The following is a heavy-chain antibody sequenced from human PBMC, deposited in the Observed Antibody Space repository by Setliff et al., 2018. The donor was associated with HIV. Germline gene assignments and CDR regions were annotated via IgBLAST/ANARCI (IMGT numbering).Heavy chain of an antibody. Sequence: RLSCTASGFPFDKAWMSWVRQAPGKGLEWVAVISQDASKDYYADSVKGRFTISKDNSKNTVFLQMNNLRVEDTALYYCAKSSFRFFEDLSDWYFDLWGRGTLVTVSS. CDR1: GFPFDKAW. CDR3: AKSSFRFFEDLSDWYFDL. CDR2: ISQDASKD. V-gene: IGHV3-30*18. D-gene: IGHD3-16*02. J-gene: IGHJ2*01.